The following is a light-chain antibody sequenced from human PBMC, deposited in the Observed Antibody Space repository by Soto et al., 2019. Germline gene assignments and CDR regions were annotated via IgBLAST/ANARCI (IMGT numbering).Light chain of an antibody. CDR1: QSVTSY. CDR3: QQDARSPET. CDR2: GVS. Sequence: EIVLTQSPGTLSLSPGERATLSCRASQSVTSYLAWYQQKPGQAPRLLIYGVSTRATGIPDRFSGGGSGTDFTLTISRLEPEDFAVYDCQQDARSPETFGQGTKVDIK. J-gene: IGKJ1*01. V-gene: IGKV3-20*01.